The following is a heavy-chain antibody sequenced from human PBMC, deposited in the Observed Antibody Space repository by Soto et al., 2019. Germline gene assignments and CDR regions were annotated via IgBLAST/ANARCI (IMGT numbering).Heavy chain of an antibody. J-gene: IGHJ3*02. D-gene: IGHD1-26*01. Sequence: SVKVSCKASGGTFSSYAISWVRQAPGQGLEWMGGIIPIFGTANYAQKFQGRVTITADESTSTAYMELSSLRSEDTAVYYCARDFYSGSYPAEDAFDIWGPGTLVTVS. V-gene: IGHV1-69*13. CDR1: GGTFSSYA. CDR3: ARDFYSGSYPAEDAFDI. CDR2: IIPIFGTA.